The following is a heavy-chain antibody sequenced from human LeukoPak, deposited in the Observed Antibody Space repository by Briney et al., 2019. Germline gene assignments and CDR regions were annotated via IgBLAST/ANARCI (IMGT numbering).Heavy chain of an antibody. Sequence: SETLSLTCTVSGGSISSYYWSWIRQPPGKGLEWIGYIYTSGSTNYNPSLKSRVTISVDTSKNQFSLKLSSVTAADTAVYYCARPTGYSSSWYRFDPWGQGTLVTVSS. CDR3: ARPTGYSSSWYRFDP. J-gene: IGHJ5*02. D-gene: IGHD6-13*01. CDR2: IYTSGST. CDR1: GGSISSYY. V-gene: IGHV4-4*09.